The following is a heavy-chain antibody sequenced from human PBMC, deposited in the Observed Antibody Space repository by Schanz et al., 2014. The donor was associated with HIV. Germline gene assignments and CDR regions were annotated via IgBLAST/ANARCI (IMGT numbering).Heavy chain of an antibody. V-gene: IGHV1-69*06. Sequence: QVQLVQSEAEVKRPGSSVKVSCKASGDTFRRYSIHWVRQGPGQGLEWMGGIIPMFGTTKYPQRLQGRVTIIADKSTTTAYMELSSLRSEDTAVYYCARDLSLASTTPTLAFDIWGQGTMVTVSS. D-gene: IGHD2-2*01. CDR3: ARDLSLASTTPTLAFDI. CDR1: GDTFRRYS. J-gene: IGHJ3*02. CDR2: IIPMFGTT.